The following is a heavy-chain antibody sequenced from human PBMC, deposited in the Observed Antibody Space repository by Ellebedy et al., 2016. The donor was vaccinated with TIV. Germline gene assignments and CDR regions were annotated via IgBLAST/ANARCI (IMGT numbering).Heavy chain of an antibody. D-gene: IGHD6-19*01. V-gene: IGHV2-70*04. J-gene: IGHJ3*02. CDR3: ARISSGWSLDI. CDR1: GFSLSTSRMS. CDR2: IDWDDDK. Sequence: SGPTLVKPTQTLTLTCTVSGFSLSTSRMSVSWIRQPPGKALEWLARIDWDDDKFYSTSLMTRLTISKDTSKDQVVLIMTNMDPVDTATYYCARISSGWSLDIWGHGTMVIVSS.